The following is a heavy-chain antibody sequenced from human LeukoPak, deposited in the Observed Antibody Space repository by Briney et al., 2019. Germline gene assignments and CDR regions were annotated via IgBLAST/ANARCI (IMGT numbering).Heavy chain of an antibody. J-gene: IGHJ4*02. CDR1: GFTFSSYA. Sequence: GGSLRLSCAASGFTFSSYAMHWVCQAPGKGLEWVAVISYDGSNKYYADSVKGRFTISRDNSKNTLYLQMNSLRAEDTAVYYCARVSIAAAGGTMGYWGQGTLVTVSS. CDR3: ARVSIAAAGGTMGY. D-gene: IGHD6-13*01. CDR2: ISYDGSNK. V-gene: IGHV3-30-3*01.